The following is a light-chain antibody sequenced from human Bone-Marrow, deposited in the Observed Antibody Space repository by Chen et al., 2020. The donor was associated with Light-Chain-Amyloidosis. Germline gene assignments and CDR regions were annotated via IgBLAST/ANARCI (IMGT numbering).Light chain of an antibody. CDR3: QQTNTFPLS. CDR1: QDVSSW. Sequence: DIQMTQSPSSVSASVGDRVAITCRASQDVSSWLAWYQQRPGKAPKLLISTASSLQSGVPSRFSGSGSGTDFTLTISSLQPEDFATYDWQQTNTFPLSFGRGTRVEIK. V-gene: IGKV1-12*01. J-gene: IGKJ4*01. CDR2: TAS.